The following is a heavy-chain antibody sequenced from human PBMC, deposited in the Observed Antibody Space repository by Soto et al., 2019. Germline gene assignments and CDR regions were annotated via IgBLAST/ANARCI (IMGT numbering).Heavy chain of an antibody. CDR2: ISSSSSTI. J-gene: IGHJ4*02. D-gene: IGHD6-19*01. CDR3: ARDPPPRGIAVVGTSFDY. V-gene: IGHV3-48*02. Sequence: GESLKISCAASGFTFSSYSMNWVRQAPGKGLEWVSYISSSSSTIYYADSVKGRFTISRDNAKNSLYLQMNSLRDENTAVYYCARDPPPRGIAVVGTSFDYWGQGTLVTVSS. CDR1: GFTFSSYS.